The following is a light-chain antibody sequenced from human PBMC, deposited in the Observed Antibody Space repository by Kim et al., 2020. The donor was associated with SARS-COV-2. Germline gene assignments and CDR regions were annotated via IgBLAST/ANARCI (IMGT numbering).Light chain of an antibody. CDR2: GNN. CDR1: SLRRFY. Sequence: QTVRITGHGDSLRRFYATCYQQKTGKPAVLLISGNNNRPSGTPDPFSGSGAVDTAPLSISAAKAEDEADYYCNTRGRSGNHMVFGGGTKVTVL. V-gene: IGLV3-19*01. CDR3: NTRGRSGNHMV. J-gene: IGLJ3*02.